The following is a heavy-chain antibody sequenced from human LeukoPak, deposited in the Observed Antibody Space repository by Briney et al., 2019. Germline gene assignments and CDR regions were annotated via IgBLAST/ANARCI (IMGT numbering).Heavy chain of an antibody. CDR1: GGSISSYY. J-gene: IGHJ5*02. D-gene: IGHD6-13*01. CDR2: IYTSGST. V-gene: IGHV4-4*07. CDR3: ARQGPTSIKQQLSAFDP. Sequence: NSSETLSLTCTVSGGSISSYYWSWIRQPAGKGLEWIGRIYTSGSTNYNPSLKSRVTMSVDTSKNQFSLKLSSVTAADTAVYYCARQGPTSIKQQLSAFDPWGQGTLVIVSS.